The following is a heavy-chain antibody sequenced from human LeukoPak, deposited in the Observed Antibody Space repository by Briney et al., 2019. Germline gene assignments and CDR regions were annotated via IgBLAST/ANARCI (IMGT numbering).Heavy chain of an antibody. J-gene: IGHJ4*02. V-gene: IGHV3-74*01. D-gene: IGHD3-16*01. Sequence: GGSLRLSCAASGFTFSRYWMHWVRQDPEKGLVWVSRISSDGSNIIYADSVKGRFTISGDNAKNTLYLEMNSLRVEDTAVYYCARDWGGYGPTSHDYWGQGTLVTVSS. CDR2: ISSDGSNI. CDR1: GFTFSRYW. CDR3: ARDWGGYGPTSHDY.